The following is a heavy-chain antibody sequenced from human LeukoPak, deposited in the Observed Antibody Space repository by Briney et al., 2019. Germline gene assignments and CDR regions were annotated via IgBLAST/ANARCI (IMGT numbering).Heavy chain of an antibody. J-gene: IGHJ4*02. CDR1: GGSISSSNW. Sequence: SGTLSLTCAVSGGSISSSNWWSWVRQPPGKGLEWIGEIYHSGSTNYNPSLKSRVTMSVDKPKNQFSLKLSSVTAADTAVYYCARRTEGHYYGSGSPFDYWGQGTLVTVSS. CDR3: ARRTEGHYYGSGSPFDY. CDR2: IYHSGST. D-gene: IGHD3-10*01. V-gene: IGHV4-4*02.